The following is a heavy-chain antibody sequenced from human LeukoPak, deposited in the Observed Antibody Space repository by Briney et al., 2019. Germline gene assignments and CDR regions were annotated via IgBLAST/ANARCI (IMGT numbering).Heavy chain of an antibody. CDR2: IRYDGSNK. CDR3: AKDLAGYCSGGSCYPGDY. Sequence: GGSLRLSCAASGFTFSSYGMHWVRQAPGKGLEWVAFIRYDGSNKYYADSVKGRFTISRDNSKNTLYLQMNSLRAEDTAVYYCAKDLAGYCSGGSCYPGDYWGQGTLVTVSS. D-gene: IGHD2-15*01. J-gene: IGHJ4*02. CDR1: GFTFSSYG. V-gene: IGHV3-30*02.